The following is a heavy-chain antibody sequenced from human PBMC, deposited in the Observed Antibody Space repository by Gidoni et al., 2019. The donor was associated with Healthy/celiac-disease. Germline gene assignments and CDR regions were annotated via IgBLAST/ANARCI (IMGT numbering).Heavy chain of an antibody. Sequence: QVQLQESGPGLVKPSQTLSLTCTVSGGSISRGGYYWSWIRQHPGKGLEWIGYIYYSGSTYYNPSLKSRVTISVDTSKNQFSLKLSSVTAADTAVYYCARGGDYYGSWWESFDYWGQGTLVTVSS. J-gene: IGHJ4*02. CDR1: GGSISRGGYY. V-gene: IGHV4-31*03. D-gene: IGHD3-10*01. CDR3: ARGGDYYGSWWESFDY. CDR2: IYYSGST.